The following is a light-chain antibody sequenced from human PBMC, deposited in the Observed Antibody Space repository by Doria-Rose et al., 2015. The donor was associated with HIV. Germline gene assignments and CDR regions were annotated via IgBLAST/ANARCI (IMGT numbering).Light chain of an antibody. J-gene: IGLJ1*01. CDR2: GNT. V-gene: IGLV1-40*02. CDR3: QSYGSRLSVYV. CDR1: SSNIGAGFD. Sequence: QSVLTQPPSVSGAPGQRVAISCTGSSSNIGAGFDVNWYQRFPGTAPKLLIHGNTNRPSGVPDRFSGSKSGTSASLAISGLRAEDEAEYYCQSYGSRLSVYVFGTGTKVTVL.